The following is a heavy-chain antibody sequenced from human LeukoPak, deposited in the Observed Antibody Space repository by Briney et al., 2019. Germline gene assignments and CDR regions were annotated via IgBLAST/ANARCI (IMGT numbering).Heavy chain of an antibody. D-gene: IGHD3-10*01. Sequence: SETLSLTCAVYGGSLSGYYWSWIRQPPGKGLEWIGEINHSGSTNYNPSLKSRVTISVDTSKNQFSLKLSSVTAADTAVYYCARGRGLLDYWGQGTLVTVSS. J-gene: IGHJ4*02. V-gene: IGHV4-34*01. CDR2: INHSGST. CDR3: ARGRGLLDY. CDR1: GGSLSGYY.